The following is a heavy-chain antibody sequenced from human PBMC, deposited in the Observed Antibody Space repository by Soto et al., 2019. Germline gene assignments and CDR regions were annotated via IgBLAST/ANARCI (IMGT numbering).Heavy chain of an antibody. D-gene: IGHD1-20*01. CDR2: ISGSGGST. CDR1: GFTFSSYA. J-gene: IGHJ4*02. Sequence: VQLLESGGGLVQPGGSLRLSCAASGFTFSSYAMSWVRQAPGKGLEWVSAISGSGGSTYYADSVKGRFTISRDNSKNTLYLQMNSLRAEDTAVYYCAKVITGTHLGRHYFDYWGQGTLVTVSS. CDR3: AKVITGTHLGRHYFDY. V-gene: IGHV3-23*01.